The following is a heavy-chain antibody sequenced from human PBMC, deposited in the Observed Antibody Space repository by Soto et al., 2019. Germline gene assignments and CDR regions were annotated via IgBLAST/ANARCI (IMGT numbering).Heavy chain of an antibody. CDR3: ARLKTGSPYDFWSGYRTYYYYYYMDV. V-gene: IGHV3-48*01. CDR2: ISSSSSTI. D-gene: IGHD3-3*01. Sequence: PGGSLRLSCAASGFTFSSYSMNWVRQAPGKGLEWVSYISSSSSTIYYADSVKGRFTISRDNAKNSLYLQMNSLRAEDTAVYYCARLKTGSPYDFWSGYRTYYYYYYMDVWGKGTTVTVSS. CDR1: GFTFSSYS. J-gene: IGHJ6*03.